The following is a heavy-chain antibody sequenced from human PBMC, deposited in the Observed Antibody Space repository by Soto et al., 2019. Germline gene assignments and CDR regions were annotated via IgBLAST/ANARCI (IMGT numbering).Heavy chain of an antibody. D-gene: IGHD4-17*01. Sequence: QITLKESGPTLVKPTQTLTLTCTFSGFSLTTSGVGVGWIRQPPGKALEWLALIYWDDDKRYSPSLTSRLTPTXDXXKNPVVLTMTNLDPADTATSFCAHRTTPVTWWFDPWGQGTLVTVSS. CDR1: GFSLTTSGVG. CDR2: IYWDDDK. V-gene: IGHV2-5*02. CDR3: AHRTTPVTWWFDP. J-gene: IGHJ5*02.